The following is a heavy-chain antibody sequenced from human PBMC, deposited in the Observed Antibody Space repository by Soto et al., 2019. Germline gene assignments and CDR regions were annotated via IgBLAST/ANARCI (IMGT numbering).Heavy chain of an antibody. Sequence: EVQLLESGGGLVQPGGSLRLSCAASGFAFNTYAMDWVRQAPGKGLEWVSSISGSGHRTYYADSVKGRFTISRDNSENTLYLEMNSLRAEDTAVYYCANSDRGGSGNSNFGGQGTLVTVSS. D-gene: IGHD3-10*01. CDR1: GFAFNTYA. CDR3: ANSDRGGSGNSNF. V-gene: IGHV3-23*01. CDR2: ISGSGHRT. J-gene: IGHJ4*02.